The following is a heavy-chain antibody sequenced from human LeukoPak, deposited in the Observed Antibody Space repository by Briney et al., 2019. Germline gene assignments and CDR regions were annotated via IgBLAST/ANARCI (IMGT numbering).Heavy chain of an antibody. Sequence: GGSLRLSCAASGFTFDDYAMHWVRQAPGKGLEWVSGISWNSGSIGYADSVKGRFTISRDNAKNSLYLQMNSLRAEDTALYYCAKDLQVWGSYRLVLISFDYWGQGTLVTVSS. D-gene: IGHD3-16*02. CDR2: ISWNSGSI. V-gene: IGHV3-9*01. CDR1: GFTFDDYA. J-gene: IGHJ4*02. CDR3: AKDLQVWGSYRLVLISFDY.